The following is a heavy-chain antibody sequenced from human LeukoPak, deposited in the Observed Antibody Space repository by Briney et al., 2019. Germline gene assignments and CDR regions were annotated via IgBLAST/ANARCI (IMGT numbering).Heavy chain of an antibody. CDR3: ARDASGWFDP. CDR2: IYHSGST. D-gene: IGHD6-6*01. J-gene: IGHJ5*02. CDR1: CYSISSGYY. V-gene: IGHV4-38-2*02. Sequence: PSETLSLTCAVSCYSISSGYYWGWIRQPPGKGLEWIGSIYHSGSTYYNPSLKSRVTISVDTSKNQFSLKLSSVTAADTAVYYWARDASGWFDPWGQGTLVTVSS.